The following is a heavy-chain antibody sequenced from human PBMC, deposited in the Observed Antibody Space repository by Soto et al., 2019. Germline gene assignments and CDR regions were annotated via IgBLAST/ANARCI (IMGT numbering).Heavy chain of an antibody. CDR1: GFTFTTYG. J-gene: IGHJ4*02. CDR3: ASWAGQNHDYGGPFDY. CDR2: ISAYNGNT. V-gene: IGHV1-18*04. Sequence: QVHLVQSGADVKRPGASVKVSCKASGFTFTTYGISWVRQAPGQGLEWMGWISAYNGNTNYAQKLQGRVTMTTDTSTSTVYMELRSLRSDDTAVYYCASWAGQNHDYGGPFDYWGQGTLVTVSS. D-gene: IGHD4-17*01.